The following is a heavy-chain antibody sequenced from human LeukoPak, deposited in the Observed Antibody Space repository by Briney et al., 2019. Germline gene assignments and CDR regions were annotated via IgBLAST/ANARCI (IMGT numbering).Heavy chain of an antibody. CDR1: GFTFSSYW. CDR3: ARDSPYSGSYFLLDY. V-gene: IGHV3-7*01. J-gene: IGHJ4*02. Sequence: GGSLRLSCAASGFTFSSYWMSWVRQAPGKGLEWVANIKQDGSEKYYVDSVKGRFTISRDNTKNTLYLQMNSLRAEDTAVYYCARDSPYSGSYFLLDYWGQGTLVTVSS. CDR2: IKQDGSEK. D-gene: IGHD1-26*01.